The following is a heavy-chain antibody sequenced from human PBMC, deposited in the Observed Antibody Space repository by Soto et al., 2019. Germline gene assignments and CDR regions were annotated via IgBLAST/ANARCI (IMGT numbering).Heavy chain of an antibody. Sequence: GESLKISCKGSGYIFSSYWIGWVRLMPGKGLEWMGVIYPGDSDTRYSPSFQGQVAISADKSISTAYLQWSSLKASDAAMYYCARSLTRMRVFLYDYWGLGTLVTVYS. CDR2: IYPGDSDT. D-gene: IGHD4-17*01. CDR1: GYIFSSYW. CDR3: ARSLTRMRVFLYDY. J-gene: IGHJ4*02. V-gene: IGHV5-51*01.